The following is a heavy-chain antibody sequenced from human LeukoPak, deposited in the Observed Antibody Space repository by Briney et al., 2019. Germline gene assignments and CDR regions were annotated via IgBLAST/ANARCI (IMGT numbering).Heavy chain of an antibody. J-gene: IGHJ4*02. CDR1: GFTFSGYA. D-gene: IGHD5/OR15-5a*01. CDR2: ISSDGRDK. Sequence: PGRSLRLSCAASGFTFSGYAIHSVRQAPGPELEWVTVISSDGRDKHHADSVKGRFTISRDNSKNTLYLQTNSLRAEDTAVYYCARDLRRFAAYYFDYWGQGTLVTVSS. V-gene: IGHV3-30*03. CDR3: ARDLRRFAAYYFDY.